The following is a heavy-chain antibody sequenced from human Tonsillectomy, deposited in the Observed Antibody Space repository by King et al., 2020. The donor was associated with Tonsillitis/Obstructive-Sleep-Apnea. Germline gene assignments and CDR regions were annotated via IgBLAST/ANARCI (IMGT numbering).Heavy chain of an antibody. V-gene: IGHV1-2*06. D-gene: IGHD1-20*01. CDR2: INPSNGGT. J-gene: IGHJ5*02. CDR3: VRQKGNWNWLDP. Sequence: QLVPSGAEATKPGASVKVSCKASGYSFTGFYMHWVRQAPGQGLEWLGRINPSNGGTNYAQKFQGRVTLTRDTSINTASMELSRLRSDDTAVYYCVRQKGNWNWLDPWGQGTLVTVSS. CDR1: GYSFTGFY.